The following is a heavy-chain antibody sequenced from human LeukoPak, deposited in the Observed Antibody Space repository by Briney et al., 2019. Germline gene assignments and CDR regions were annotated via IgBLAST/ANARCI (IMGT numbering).Heavy chain of an antibody. V-gene: IGHV3-30*18. CDR1: GFTFSSCG. CDR3: AKTAVAGPFDY. Sequence: GRSLRLSCAASGFTFSSCGMHWVRQAPGKGLEWVAVISYDGSNKYYADSVKGRFTISRDNSKNTLYLQMNSLRAEDTAVYYCAKTAVAGPFDYWGQGTLVTVSS. D-gene: IGHD6-19*01. CDR2: ISYDGSNK. J-gene: IGHJ4*02.